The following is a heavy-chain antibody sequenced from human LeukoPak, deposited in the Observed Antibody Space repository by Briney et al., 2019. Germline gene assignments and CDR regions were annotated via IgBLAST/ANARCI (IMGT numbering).Heavy chain of an antibody. CDR1: GGSISRYY. CDR2: IHTTGST. Sequence: SETLSLTCTVSGGSISRYYWSWIRQPAGKGLEWIGRIHTTGSTNYNPSLKSRVTMSLDTSKNQFSLKLSSVTAADTAVYYCARDNSVEDTVWWFDPWGQGTLVTVSS. J-gene: IGHJ5*02. V-gene: IGHV4-4*07. CDR3: ARDNSVEDTVWWFDP. D-gene: IGHD4-23*01.